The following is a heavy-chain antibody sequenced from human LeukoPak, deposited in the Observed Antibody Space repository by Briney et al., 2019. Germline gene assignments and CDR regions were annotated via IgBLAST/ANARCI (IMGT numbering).Heavy chain of an antibody. J-gene: IGHJ6*02. Sequence: GGSLRLSCAASGFTFSSYSMNWVRQAPGKGLEWVSSISSSSSYIYYADSVKGRFTISRDNAKNSLYLQMNSLRAEDTAVYDCARDPYYYDSSGYMDVWGQGTTVTVSS. CDR1: GFTFSSYS. V-gene: IGHV3-21*01. CDR2: ISSSSSYI. CDR3: ARDPYYYDSSGYMDV. D-gene: IGHD3-22*01.